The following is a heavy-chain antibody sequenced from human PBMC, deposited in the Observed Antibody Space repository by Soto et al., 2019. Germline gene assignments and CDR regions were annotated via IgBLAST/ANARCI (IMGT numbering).Heavy chain of an antibody. CDR2: ISAYNGNT. Sequence: ASVKVSCKASGYTFTSYGISWVRQAPGQGLEWMGWISAYNGNTNYAQKLQGRVTITRDTSASTAYMELSSLRSEDTAVYYCARSIVVVTAADYWGQGTPVTVSS. J-gene: IGHJ4*02. CDR3: ARSIVVVTAADY. V-gene: IGHV1-18*01. D-gene: IGHD2-21*02. CDR1: GYTFTSYG.